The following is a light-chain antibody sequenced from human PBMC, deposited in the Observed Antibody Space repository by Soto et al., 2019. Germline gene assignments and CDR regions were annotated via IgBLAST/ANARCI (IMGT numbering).Light chain of an antibody. CDR2: GAS. J-gene: IGKJ2*01. V-gene: IGKV1-9*01. CDR3: LQLDSYPYT. Sequence: DIPLTQSPSFLSASVGDRVTITYRASQGVSSYLAWFQQKPGKAPKLLIYGASTLQSEVPSRFSGSGYGAEFTLTISSLRPEDFATYHCLQLDSYPYTFGQGTKLEIK. CDR1: QGVSSY.